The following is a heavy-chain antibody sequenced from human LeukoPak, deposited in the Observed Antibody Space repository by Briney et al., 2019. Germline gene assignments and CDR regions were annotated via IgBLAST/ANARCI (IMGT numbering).Heavy chain of an antibody. Sequence: SVKGRFTISRDNAKDSLYLQMNSLRAEDTAVYYCARAFTGYCFDYWGQGTLVTVSS. J-gene: IGHJ4*02. CDR3: ARAFTGYCFDY. V-gene: IGHV3-21*01. D-gene: IGHD3-9*01.